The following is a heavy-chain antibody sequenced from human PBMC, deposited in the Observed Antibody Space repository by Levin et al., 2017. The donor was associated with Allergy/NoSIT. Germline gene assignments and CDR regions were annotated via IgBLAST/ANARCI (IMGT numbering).Heavy chain of an antibody. D-gene: IGHD6-19*01. CDR1: GFTFSSYS. J-gene: IGHJ4*02. V-gene: IGHV3-21*01. Sequence: GESLKISCAASGFTFSSYSMNWVRQAPGKGLEWVSSISSSSSYIYYADSVKGRFTISRDNAKNSLYLQMNSLRAEDTAVYYCARWGMPKQWLVRMSSEVDYWGQGTLVTVSS. CDR2: ISSSSSYI. CDR3: ARWGMPKQWLVRMSSEVDY.